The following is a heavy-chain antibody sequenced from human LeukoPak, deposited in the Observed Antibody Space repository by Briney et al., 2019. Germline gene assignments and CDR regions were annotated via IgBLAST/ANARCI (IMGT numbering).Heavy chain of an antibody. CDR2: IYYSGST. CDR3: ARGINWGSHAFDI. D-gene: IGHD7-27*01. CDR1: GGSISSSSYY. Sequence: SETLSLTCTVSGGSISSSSYYWGWIRQPPGKGLEWIGSIYYSGSTYYNPSLKSRVTISVDTSKNQFSLKLSSVTAADTAVYYCARGINWGSHAFDIWGQGTMVTVSS. J-gene: IGHJ3*02. V-gene: IGHV4-39*01.